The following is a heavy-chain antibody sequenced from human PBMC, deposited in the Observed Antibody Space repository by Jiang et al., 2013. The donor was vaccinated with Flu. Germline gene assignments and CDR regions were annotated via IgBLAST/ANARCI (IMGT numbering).Heavy chain of an antibody. CDR2: TYYRSKWYN. CDR3: AREDTRIAAAGTIDY. D-gene: IGHD6-13*01. J-gene: IGHJ4*02. Sequence: TYYRSKWYNDYAVSVKSRITINPDTSKNQFSLQLNSVTPEDTAVYYCAREDTRIAAAGTIDYWGQGTLVTVSS. V-gene: IGHV6-1*01.